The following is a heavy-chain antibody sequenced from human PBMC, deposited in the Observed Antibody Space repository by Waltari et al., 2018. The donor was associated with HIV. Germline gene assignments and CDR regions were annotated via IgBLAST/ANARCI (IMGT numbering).Heavy chain of an antibody. J-gene: IGHJ6*02. V-gene: IGHV4-4*07. D-gene: IGHD6-13*01. CDR1: GGSISSYY. CDR3: ARSRSSWSTYYYYGMDV. Sequence: QVQLQESGPGLVKPSETLSLTCTVSGGSISSYYWSWIRQPAGKGLEWIGRIYTSGSTNYNPSLKSRVTMSVDTSKNQFSLKLSSVTAADTAVYYCARSRSSWSTYYYYGMDVWGQGTTVTVSS. CDR2: IYTSGST.